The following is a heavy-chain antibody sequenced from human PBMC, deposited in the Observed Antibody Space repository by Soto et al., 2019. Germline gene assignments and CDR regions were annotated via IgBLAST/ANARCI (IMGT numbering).Heavy chain of an antibody. CDR1: GYTFSDYY. CDR2: INPKSGDR. Sequence: QVHLVQSGAEVKRAGASVTVSCKASGYTFSDYYIHWVRQAPGQGLPWMGCINPKSGDRRYAQMFRGWVFMTGDTSISTAYMEVSGLKSDDTAVYFCARGAEVGIELAACDQWGQGTLVTVSA. D-gene: IGHD2-8*02. V-gene: IGHV1-2*04. J-gene: IGHJ4*02. CDR3: ARGAEVGIELAACDQ.